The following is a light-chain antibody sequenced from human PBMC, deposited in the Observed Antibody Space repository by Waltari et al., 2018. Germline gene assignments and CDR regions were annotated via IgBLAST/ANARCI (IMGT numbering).Light chain of an antibody. CDR1: QGIGSY. CDR2: AAS. CDR3: QQSNSYPFT. Sequence: IQFTQSPSSLSASVGDRVTITCRASQGIGSYLAWYQQKPGKAPKLLIYAASTLKNAVPSRFSGSGFGTDFTLTISSLQPEDFATYYCQQSNSYPFTFGPGTKVDIK. V-gene: IGKV1-9*01. J-gene: IGKJ3*01.